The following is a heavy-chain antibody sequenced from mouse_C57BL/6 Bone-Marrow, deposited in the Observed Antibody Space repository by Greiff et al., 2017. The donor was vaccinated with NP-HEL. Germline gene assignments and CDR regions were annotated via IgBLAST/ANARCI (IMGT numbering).Heavy chain of an antibody. Sequence: VQLQQPGAELVRPGSSVKMSCKTSGYTFTSYGMNWVKQRPGQGLEWIGNIYTGNGYTDYNEKFKGKATLTSDTSSSTAYMQLSSLTSEDSAISVFAVYDGSEWGFDVWGTGTTVTVSA. CDR2: IYTGNGYT. CDR3: AVYDGSEWGFDV. V-gene: IGHV1-58*01. D-gene: IGHD1-1*01. J-gene: IGHJ1*03. CDR1: GYTFTSYG.